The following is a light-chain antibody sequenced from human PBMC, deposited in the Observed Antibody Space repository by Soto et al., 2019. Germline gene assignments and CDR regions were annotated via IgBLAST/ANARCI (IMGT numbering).Light chain of an antibody. J-gene: IGLJ1*01. V-gene: IGLV1-51*01. CDR1: SSNIGGNS. Sequence: VLTQPPSVSAAPGQKVTISCSGSSSNIGGNSVSWYQQLPGTAPKLLIYDDNKRPSGIPDRFSGSKSGTSATLGITGFQTGDEADYYCGSWDSSPSAYVFGTGTKVTVL. CDR2: DDN. CDR3: GSWDSSPSAYV.